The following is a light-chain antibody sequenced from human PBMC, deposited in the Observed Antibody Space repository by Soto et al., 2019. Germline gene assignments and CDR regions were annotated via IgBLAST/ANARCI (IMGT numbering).Light chain of an antibody. CDR2: TNN. Sequence: QSVVTQPPSASGSPGQRVIVSCSGSTSDIGTKAVNWFQHLPGTAPKLLIYTNNQRPSGVPDRFSGSKSGTSASLAISGLQSEDEADYYCATWHDSFYVFGTGTKLTVL. V-gene: IGLV1-44*01. CDR3: ATWHDSFYV. J-gene: IGLJ1*01. CDR1: TSDIGTKA.